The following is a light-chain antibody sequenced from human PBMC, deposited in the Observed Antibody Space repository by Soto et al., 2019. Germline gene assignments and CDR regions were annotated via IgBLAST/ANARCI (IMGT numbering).Light chain of an antibody. CDR1: SSDVGGYNY. CDR2: EVS. J-gene: IGLJ2*01. Sequence: QSALTQPPSASGSPGQSVTISCTGTSSDVGGYNYVSWYQQHPGKAHKLMIYEVSKRPSGVPDRCSGSKSGNTASLTVSGLQAEDEADYYCSSYAGSNNFVFGGGTKRTVL. CDR3: SSYAGSNNFV. V-gene: IGLV2-8*01.